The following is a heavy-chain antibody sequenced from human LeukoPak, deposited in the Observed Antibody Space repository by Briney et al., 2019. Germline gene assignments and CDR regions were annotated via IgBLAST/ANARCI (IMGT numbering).Heavy chain of an antibody. Sequence: ASVKVSCKASGGTFSSYAISWARQAPGQGLEWMGRIIPIFGTANYAQKFQGRVTITTDESTSTAYMELSSLRSEDTAVYYCASTVVVVAATPTRFDYWGQGTLVTVSS. J-gene: IGHJ4*02. CDR3: ASTVVVVAATPTRFDY. V-gene: IGHV1-69*05. CDR1: GGTFSSYA. CDR2: IIPIFGTA. D-gene: IGHD2-15*01.